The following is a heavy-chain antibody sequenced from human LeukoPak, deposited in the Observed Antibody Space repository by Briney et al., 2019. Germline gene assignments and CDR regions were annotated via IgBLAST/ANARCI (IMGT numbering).Heavy chain of an antibody. Sequence: SETLSLTCTVSGGSISSSSYYWGWIRQPPGEGLEWIGSIYYSGSTYYNPSLKSRVTISVDTSKNQFSLKLSSVTAADTAVYYSARRGEYSSSGFDNWGQGTLVTVSS. CDR3: ARRGEYSSSGFDN. D-gene: IGHD6-6*01. J-gene: IGHJ4*02. V-gene: IGHV4-39*07. CDR2: IYYSGST. CDR1: GGSISSSSYY.